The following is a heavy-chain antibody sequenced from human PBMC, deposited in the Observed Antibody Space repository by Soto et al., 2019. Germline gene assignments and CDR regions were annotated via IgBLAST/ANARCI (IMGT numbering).Heavy chain of an antibody. CDR1: GGSISSYY. V-gene: IGHV4-59*01. J-gene: IGHJ4*02. D-gene: IGHD5-18*01. CDR2: IYYSGST. CDR3: ARGRTYGSYVIQL. Sequence: QVQLQESGPGLVKPSETLFLTCTVSGGSISSYYWSWIRQPPGKGLEWIGYIYYSGSTNYNPSLKSRVTISVDTSKNQFSLKLSSVTAADTAVYYCARGRTYGSYVIQLWGQGTLVTVSS.